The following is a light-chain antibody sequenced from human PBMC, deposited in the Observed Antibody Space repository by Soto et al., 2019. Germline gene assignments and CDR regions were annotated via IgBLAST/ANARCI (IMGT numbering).Light chain of an antibody. J-gene: IGLJ3*02. Sequence: QSVLTQPASVSGSPGQSITISCTGTGSDVGGYNYVSWYQHHPGKAPKVLIYDVTSRPSGVSNRFSGSKSANTASLTISGLQAEDEADYYCGSYTTTSTGVFGGGTQLTVL. CDR2: DVT. CDR3: GSYTTTSTGV. V-gene: IGLV2-14*03. CDR1: GSDVGGYNY.